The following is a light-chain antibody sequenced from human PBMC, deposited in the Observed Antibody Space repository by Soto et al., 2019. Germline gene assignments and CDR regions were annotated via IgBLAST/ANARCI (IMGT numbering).Light chain of an antibody. Sequence: SALTQPASVSGSPGQSITISCTGTSSDVGGYNFVSWYQQHPGKAPKLIIYEVSHRPSGVSNRFSGSKSGNTASLTISGLQAEDEADYYCNSYTSSSARVFGGGTKLTVL. CDR2: EVS. CDR1: SSDVGGYNF. CDR3: NSYTSSSARV. J-gene: IGLJ3*02. V-gene: IGLV2-14*01.